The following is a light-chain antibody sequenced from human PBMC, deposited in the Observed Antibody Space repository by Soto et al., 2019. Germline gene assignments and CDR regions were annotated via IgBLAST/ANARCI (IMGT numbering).Light chain of an antibody. CDR1: QSVSNNY. Sequence: MMFTQSPCTLSLSPGERATVCCRGSQSVSNNYLAWYQQKPGQAPRLLIYDASNRATGIPARFSGSGSGTDFTLTISSLEPEDFAVYYCQQRSNWPWTFGQGTKVDIK. J-gene: IGKJ1*01. CDR3: QQRSNWPWT. V-gene: IGKV3-11*01. CDR2: DAS.